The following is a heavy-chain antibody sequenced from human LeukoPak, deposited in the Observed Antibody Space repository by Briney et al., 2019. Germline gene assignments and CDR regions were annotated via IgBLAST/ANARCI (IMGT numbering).Heavy chain of an antibody. CDR1: GGSISSYY. Sequence: SDTLSLTCTVSGGSISSYYWSWIRQPTGKGLECIGYMYYSGSSNYNPSLKSRVTISVDMSKNQLSLKLSSVTAADTAVYYCASYRPRIAAAGNSAFDYWGQGTLVTVSS. CDR2: MYYSGSS. D-gene: IGHD6-13*01. J-gene: IGHJ4*02. CDR3: ASYRPRIAAAGNSAFDY. V-gene: IGHV4-59*08.